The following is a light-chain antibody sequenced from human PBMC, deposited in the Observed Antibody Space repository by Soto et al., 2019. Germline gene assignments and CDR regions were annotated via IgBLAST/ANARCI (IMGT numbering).Light chain of an antibody. J-gene: IGKJ1*01. V-gene: IGKV1-39*01. Sequence: DIQMTQSPSSLSASVGDRVTITCRSSQSISTYLNWYQQTPGKAPKLLIYAASSLQSGVPSRFSGSGSGTDFTLTISSLHPEDSATYYCQQSYSTPPTFSQGTKVDIK. CDR2: AAS. CDR3: QQSYSTPPT. CDR1: QSISTY.